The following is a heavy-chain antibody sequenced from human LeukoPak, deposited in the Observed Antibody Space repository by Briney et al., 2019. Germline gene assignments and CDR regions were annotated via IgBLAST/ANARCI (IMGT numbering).Heavy chain of an antibody. CDR3: TRHPWGPWNWFDP. J-gene: IGHJ5*02. CDR2: IRGDGATR. Sequence: GGSLRLSCAASGFTFNTYAMTWVRQAPGKGLEWVSAIRGDGATRFYADSVKGRFTVFRDNSKNTVYLQMNSLKTEDTAVYYCTRHPWGPWNWFDPWGQGTLVTVSS. V-gene: IGHV3-23*01. CDR1: GFTFNTYA. D-gene: IGHD3-16*01.